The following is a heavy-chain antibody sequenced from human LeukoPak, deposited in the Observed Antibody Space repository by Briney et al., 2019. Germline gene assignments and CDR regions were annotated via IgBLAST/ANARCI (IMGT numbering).Heavy chain of an antibody. V-gene: IGHV1-69*13. J-gene: IGHJ3*02. CDR3: ARDIVVVPAAVNDAFDI. D-gene: IGHD2-2*01. CDR2: IIPIFGTA. CDR1: GYTFTSYG. Sequence: SVKVSCKASGYTFTSYGISWVRQAPGQGLEWMGGIIPIFGTANYAQKFQGRVTITADESTSTAYMELSSLRSEDTAVYYCARDIVVVPAAVNDAFDIWGQGTMVTVSS.